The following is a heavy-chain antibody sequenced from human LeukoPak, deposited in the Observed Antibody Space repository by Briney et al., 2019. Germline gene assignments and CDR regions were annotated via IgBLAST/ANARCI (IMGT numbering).Heavy chain of an antibody. Sequence: GGSLRLSCAVSGFPFSVYEMNWVRQAPGKGLEWVSNIGSSGAIRHYADSVKGRFSISRDNAENSLFFQMNSLRVEDTGIYYCALLAVASDFDYWGQGALVTVSS. V-gene: IGHV3-48*03. CDR3: ALLAVASDFDY. CDR2: IGSSGAIR. D-gene: IGHD6-19*01. J-gene: IGHJ4*02. CDR1: GFPFSVYE.